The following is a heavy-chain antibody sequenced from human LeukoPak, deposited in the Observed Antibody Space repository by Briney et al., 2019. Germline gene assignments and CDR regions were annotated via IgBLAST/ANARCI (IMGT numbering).Heavy chain of an antibody. J-gene: IGHJ5*02. V-gene: IGHV4-59*01. Sequence: PSETLSLTCTVSGNSISSYYGSWIPQPTGKNLEGIGYIYYSGSTNYNPSLKSRVTISVDTSKNQFSLKLSSVTAADTAVYYCARGGIVAPNWFDPWGQGTLVTVSS. CDR2: IYYSGST. CDR1: GNSISSYY. CDR3: ARGGIVAPNWFDP. D-gene: IGHD1-26*01.